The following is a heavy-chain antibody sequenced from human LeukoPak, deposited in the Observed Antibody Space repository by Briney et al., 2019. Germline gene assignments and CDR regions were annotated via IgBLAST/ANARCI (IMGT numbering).Heavy chain of an antibody. J-gene: IGHJ5*02. Sequence: PSETLSLTCAVYGGSFSGYYWSWIRQPPGKGLEWIGEINHSGSTNYNPSLKSRVTISVDTSKNQFSLKLSSVTAADTAVYYCARERYSSGWYGPRGWFDPWGQGTLVTVSS. V-gene: IGHV4-34*01. CDR2: INHSGST. CDR1: GGSFSGYY. CDR3: ARERYSSGWYGPRGWFDP. D-gene: IGHD6-19*01.